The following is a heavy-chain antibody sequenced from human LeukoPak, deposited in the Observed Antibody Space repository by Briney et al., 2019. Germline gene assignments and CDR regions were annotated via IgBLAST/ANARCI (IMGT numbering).Heavy chain of an antibody. Sequence: GGSLRLSCAASGFTVSSNYMSWVRQAPGKGLEWVSVIYSGGITYYADSVKGRFTISRDNSKNTLYLQMNSLRAEDTAVYYCARLRFGPDDAFDIWGQGTMVTVSS. D-gene: IGHD3-10*01. CDR3: ARLRFGPDDAFDI. V-gene: IGHV3-53*01. CDR1: GFTVSSNY. CDR2: IYSGGIT. J-gene: IGHJ3*02.